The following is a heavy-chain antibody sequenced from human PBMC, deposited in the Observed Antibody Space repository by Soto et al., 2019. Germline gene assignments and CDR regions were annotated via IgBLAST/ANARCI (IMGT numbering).Heavy chain of an antibody. V-gene: IGHV3-23*01. CDR1: GFTSSSCA. Sequence: EVQLLDSGGGLVQPGGSLRLSCVASGFTSSSCAMRWVRQAPGKGLEWVSGISASGGSTYYADSVKGRFTISRDNSKNTLLLPMNSLRAEDTAVYYGATPSPCTARYLVHDWGHGTLVPVSS. CDR2: ISASGGST. CDR3: ATPSPCTARYLVHD. J-gene: IGHJ4*01. D-gene: IGHD2-8*02.